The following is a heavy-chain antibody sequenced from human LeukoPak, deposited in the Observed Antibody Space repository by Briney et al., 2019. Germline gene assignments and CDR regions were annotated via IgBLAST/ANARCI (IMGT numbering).Heavy chain of an antibody. CDR3: VMVELSYYYYYMDV. J-gene: IGHJ6*03. Sequence: ASVKVSCKAPGYTFTSYAMNWVRQAPGQGLEWMGWINTNTGNPTYAQGFTGRFVFSLDTSVSTAYLQISSLKAEDTAVYYCVMVELSYYYYYMDVWGKGTTVTVSS. V-gene: IGHV7-4-1*02. D-gene: IGHD1-7*01. CDR1: GYTFTSYA. CDR2: INTNTGNP.